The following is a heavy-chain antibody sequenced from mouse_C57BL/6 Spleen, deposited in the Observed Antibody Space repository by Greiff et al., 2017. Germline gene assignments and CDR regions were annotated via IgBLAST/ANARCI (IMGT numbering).Heavy chain of an antibody. V-gene: IGHV1-82*01. CDR3: ARGGGNGAWFAY. CDR2: IYPGDGDT. Sequence: QVQLKESGPELVKPGASVKISCKASGYAFSSSWMNWVKQRPGKGLEWIGRIYPGDGDTNYNGKFKGKATLTADKSSSTAYMQLSSLTSEDSAVYFCARGGGNGAWFAYWGQGTLVTVSA. J-gene: IGHJ3*01. CDR1: GYAFSSSW. D-gene: IGHD2-1*01.